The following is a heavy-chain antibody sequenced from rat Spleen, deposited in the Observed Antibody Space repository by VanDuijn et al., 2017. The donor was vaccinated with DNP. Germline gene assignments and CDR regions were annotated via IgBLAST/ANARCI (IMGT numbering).Heavy chain of an antibody. V-gene: IGHV5-29*01. Sequence: EVQLVESGGGLVQPGRSLKLSCTASGFTFSNYGMAWARQAPRKGLEWVATISYDGIRTYYRDSVKGRFTVSRDSAESTLYLQMDSLRSEDTATYYCARDNYGTYGAMDAWGQGTSVTVSS. D-gene: IGHD1-3*01. CDR2: ISYDGIRT. CDR1: GFTFSNYG. CDR3: ARDNYGTYGAMDA. J-gene: IGHJ4*01.